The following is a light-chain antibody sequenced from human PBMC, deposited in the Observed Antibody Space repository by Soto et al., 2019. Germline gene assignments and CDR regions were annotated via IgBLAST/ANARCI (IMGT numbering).Light chain of an antibody. Sequence: QSVITQPASVSWSPGQSITISCTGTSSDVGSYNLVSWYQQHPGKAPKLIIYEDNKRPSGVSNRFSGSKSGNTASLTISGLQAEDEADYYCCSYAGSNTYVYGTGTKGTVL. CDR2: EDN. CDR3: CSYAGSNTYV. V-gene: IGLV2-23*01. CDR1: SSDVGSYNL. J-gene: IGLJ1*01.